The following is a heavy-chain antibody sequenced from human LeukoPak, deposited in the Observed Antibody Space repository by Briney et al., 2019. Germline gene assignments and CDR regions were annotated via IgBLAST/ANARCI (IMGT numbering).Heavy chain of an antibody. J-gene: IGHJ4*02. V-gene: IGHV3-23*01. CDR2: ISDSGANT. Sequence: GGSLRLSCVASGFTFSRHGMHWVRQAPGKGLEWTSAISDSGANTYYADSVKGQFTISRDNSKNTLYLQMNSLRAEDTAVYYCSSRDPCSGGTCYALAYWGQGILVTVSS. D-gene: IGHD2-15*01. CDR3: SSRDPCSGGTCYALAY. CDR1: GFTFSRHG.